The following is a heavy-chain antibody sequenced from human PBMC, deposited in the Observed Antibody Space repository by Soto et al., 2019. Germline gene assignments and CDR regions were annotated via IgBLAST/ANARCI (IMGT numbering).Heavy chain of an antibody. D-gene: IGHD3-16*01. CDR1: GYTFTSYD. CDR3: ARRDLGYDYRWGGYRTYHYYYGRDV. Sequence: SVKVSCKASGYTFTSYDINWVRQATGQGLEWMGWMNPNSGNTGYAQKFQGRVTMTRNTSISTAYMELSSLRSEDTAVYYCARRDLGYDYRWGGYRTYHYYYGRDVWGQGTTVTASS. J-gene: IGHJ6*02. V-gene: IGHV1-8*01. CDR2: MNPNSGNT.